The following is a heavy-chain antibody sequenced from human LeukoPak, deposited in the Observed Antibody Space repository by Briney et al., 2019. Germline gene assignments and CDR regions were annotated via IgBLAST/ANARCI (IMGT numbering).Heavy chain of an antibody. CDR3: AKDMDRSGSNGYDYFDY. J-gene: IGHJ4*02. D-gene: IGHD5-12*01. Sequence: GGPLRLSCAASGFTFDDYAMHWVRQAPGKGLEWVSGISWNSGSIGYADSVKGRFTISRDNAKNSLYLQMNSLRAEDTALYYCAKDMDRSGSNGYDYFDYWGQGTLVTVPS. V-gene: IGHV3-9*01. CDR2: ISWNSGSI. CDR1: GFTFDDYA.